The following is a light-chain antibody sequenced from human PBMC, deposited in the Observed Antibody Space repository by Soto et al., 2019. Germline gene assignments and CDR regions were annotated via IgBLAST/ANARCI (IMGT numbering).Light chain of an antibody. CDR3: AAWDDSLNGLYV. Sequence: QSVLTQPPSASGTPGQRVTISCSGSSSNIGINTVNWYQQVPGTAPKLLNYTDNQRPSGVPDRFSGSKSGTSASLAISGLQSEDEADYYCAAWDDSLNGLYVFGTGPKVTVL. V-gene: IGLV1-44*01. CDR2: TDN. J-gene: IGLJ1*01. CDR1: SSNIGINT.